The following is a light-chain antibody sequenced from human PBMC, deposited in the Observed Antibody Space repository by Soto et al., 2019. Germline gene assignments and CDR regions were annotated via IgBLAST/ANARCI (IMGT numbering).Light chain of an antibody. CDR1: SSKIGAGYD. J-gene: IGLJ1*01. V-gene: IGLV1-40*01. Sequence: QSVLTQPPSVSGAPGQRGTISCTWSSSKIGAGYDVHWYQQLPGTAPKLLIYGNSNRPSGDPDRFSGSKSGTSASLAITGLQAEDEADYYCQSYDSSLSGFVFGTGTKLTVL. CDR2: GNS. CDR3: QSYDSSLSGFV.